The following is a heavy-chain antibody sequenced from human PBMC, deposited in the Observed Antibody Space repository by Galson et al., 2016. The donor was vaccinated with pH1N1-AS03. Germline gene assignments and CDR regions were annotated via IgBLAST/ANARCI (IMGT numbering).Heavy chain of an antibody. D-gene: IGHD6-19*01. CDR3: ARLTLSSGWPCDY. CDR2: IYLDDSDT. V-gene: IGHV5-51*01. J-gene: IGHJ4*01. Sequence: QSGAEVKKPGESLKISCQGSGYSFTNYWIGWVRQMPGKGLEWMGIIYLDDSDTRYSPSFQGQVTNSADKSISTAYLQWSSLKASDTAMYYCARLTLSSGWPCDYWGQGTLVTVSS. CDR1: GYSFTNYW.